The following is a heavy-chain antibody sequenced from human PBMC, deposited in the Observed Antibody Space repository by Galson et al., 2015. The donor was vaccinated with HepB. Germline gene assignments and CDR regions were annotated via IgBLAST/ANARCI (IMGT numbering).Heavy chain of an antibody. Sequence: SVKVSCKASGYTFTSFDINWVRQATGQGLEWMGWMNLNSGNTGFARKFQGRVTMTGDTHISTAYMELTSLRSEDTAVYYCARGSTLRLGECSAGGCHSDHWGQGTLVTVSS. D-gene: IGHD3-16*01. CDR1: GYTFTSFD. J-gene: IGHJ5*02. CDR2: MNLNSGNT. CDR3: ARGSTLRLGECSAGGCHSDH. V-gene: IGHV1-8*01.